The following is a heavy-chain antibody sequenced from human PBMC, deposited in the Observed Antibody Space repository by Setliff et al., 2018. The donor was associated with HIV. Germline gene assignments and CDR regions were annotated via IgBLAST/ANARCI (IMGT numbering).Heavy chain of an antibody. D-gene: IGHD2-15*01. CDR3: ARSSLHCGGGSCYLTWFDP. CDR1: GGSFSGNY. J-gene: IGHJ5*02. Sequence: SETLSLTCAVYGGSFSGNYWNWIRQPPGKGLEWIGEINHSANTNYSPSLKSRVTISVHTSKNQFSLKLNSVTAADTAVYYCARSSLHCGGGSCYLTWFDPWGQGTLVTVSS. V-gene: IGHV4-34*01. CDR2: INHSANT.